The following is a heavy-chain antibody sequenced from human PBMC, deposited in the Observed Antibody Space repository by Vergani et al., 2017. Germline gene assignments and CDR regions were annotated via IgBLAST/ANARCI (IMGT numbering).Heavy chain of an antibody. CDR1: GFTFSNAW. CDR3: AKAPRYYDSRGYFDY. Sequence: EVQLVESGGGLVKPGGSLRLSCAASGFTFSNAWMSWVRQAPGKGLEWVGRIKSKTDGGTTDYAAPVKGRFTISRDDSKNTLYLQMNSLRAEDTAVYYCAKAPRYYDSRGYFDYWGQGTLVTVSS. CDR2: IKSKTDGGTT. D-gene: IGHD3-22*01. V-gene: IGHV3-15*01. J-gene: IGHJ4*02.